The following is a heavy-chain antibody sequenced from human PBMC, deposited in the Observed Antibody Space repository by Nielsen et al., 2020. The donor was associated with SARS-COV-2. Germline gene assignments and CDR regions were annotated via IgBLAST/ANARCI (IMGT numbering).Heavy chain of an antibody. V-gene: IGHV4-4*02. J-gene: IGHJ3*02. CDR3: ASTVAFYAFDI. D-gene: IGHD4-23*01. CDR2: IYHSGST. Sequence: GSLRLSCAVSGGSISSSNWWSWVRQPPGKGLEWIGEIYHSGSTNYNPSLKSRVTISVDKSKNQFSLKLSSVTAADTAVYYCASTVAFYAFDIWGQGTMVTVSS. CDR1: GGSISSSNW.